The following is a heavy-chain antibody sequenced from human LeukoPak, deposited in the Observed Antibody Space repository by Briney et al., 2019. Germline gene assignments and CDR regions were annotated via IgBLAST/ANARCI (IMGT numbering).Heavy chain of an antibody. J-gene: IGHJ4*02. Sequence: ASVKVSCKASGYIFTGYYMHWVRQAPGQGLEWMGWINPNSGGTNYAQKFQGRVTMTRDTSISTAYMELSRLRSDDTAVYYCARTLDYYGSGSYSYWGQGTLVTVSS. V-gene: IGHV1-2*02. CDR3: ARTLDYYGSGSYSY. CDR2: INPNSGGT. CDR1: GYIFTGYY. D-gene: IGHD3-10*01.